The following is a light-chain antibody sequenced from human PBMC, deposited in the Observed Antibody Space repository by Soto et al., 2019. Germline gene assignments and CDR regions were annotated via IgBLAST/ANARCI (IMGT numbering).Light chain of an antibody. J-gene: IGLJ2*01. CDR2: GNS. CDR3: QSYDSSLSAPVV. V-gene: IGLV1-40*01. CDR1: SSNIGAGYD. Sequence: QSVLTQPPSVSGAPGQRVTISCTGSSSNIGAGYDVHWYQQLPGTAPKLLIYGNSNRPSGVPDRFSGSKSGTSAPLAITGLQAEDEADYYCQSYDSSLSAPVVFGGGTKLTVL.